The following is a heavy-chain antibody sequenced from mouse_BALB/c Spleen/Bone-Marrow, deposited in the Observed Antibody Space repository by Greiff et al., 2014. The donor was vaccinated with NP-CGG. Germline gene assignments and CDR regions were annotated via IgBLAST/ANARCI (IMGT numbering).Heavy chain of an antibody. J-gene: IGHJ4*01. D-gene: IGHD2-10*02. CDR3: ARKVWSYAMDY. Sequence: QLVESGPELVKPGASVKMSCKASGYTFTSYVMHWVKQKPGQGLEWIGYINPYNDGTKYNEKFKGKATLTSDKSSSTAYMELCSLNSEDSAVYYCARKVWSYAMDYWGQGTLVTVSS. V-gene: IGHV1-14*01. CDR1: GYTFTSYV. CDR2: INPYNDGT.